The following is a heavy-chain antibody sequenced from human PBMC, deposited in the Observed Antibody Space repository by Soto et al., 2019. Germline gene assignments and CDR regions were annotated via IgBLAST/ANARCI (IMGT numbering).Heavy chain of an antibody. CDR2: ISGSGGST. J-gene: IGHJ6*02. V-gene: IGHV3-23*01. CDR3: AKDGGLLYGMDV. Sequence: GSLRLSCAASGFTFSSYAMSWVRQAPGKGLEWVSAISGSGGSTYYADSVKGRFTISRDNSKNTLYLQMNSLRAEDTAVYYCAKDGGLLYGMDVWGQGTTVTVSS. D-gene: IGHD3-16*01. CDR1: GFTFSSYA.